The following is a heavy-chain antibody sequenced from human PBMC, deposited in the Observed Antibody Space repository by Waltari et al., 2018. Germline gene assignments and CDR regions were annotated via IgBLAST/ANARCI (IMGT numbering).Heavy chain of an antibody. D-gene: IGHD3-10*01. Sequence: QVQLVQSGAEVKKPGASVKVSCKASGYTFTSYDINWVRQATGQGLEWMGWMNPNRGNTGYAQKFQGRVTITRNTSISTAYMELSSLRSEDTAVYYCARGTLRELRDMVQGVTTPGWFDPWGQGTLVTVSS. CDR2: MNPNRGNT. V-gene: IGHV1-8*03. CDR3: ARGTLRELRDMVQGVTTPGWFDP. J-gene: IGHJ5*02. CDR1: GYTFTSYD.